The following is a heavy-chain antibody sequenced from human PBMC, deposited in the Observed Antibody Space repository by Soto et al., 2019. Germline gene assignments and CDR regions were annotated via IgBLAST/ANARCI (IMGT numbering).Heavy chain of an antibody. CDR2: IYYSGST. Sequence: SETLSLTCTVSGGSISSYYWSRIRQPPGKGLEWIGYIYYSGSTNYNPSLKSRVTISVDTSKNQFSLKLSSVTAADTAVYYCAGFDSSGWSSWFDPWGQGTLVTVSS. V-gene: IGHV4-59*08. CDR3: AGFDSSGWSSWFDP. CDR1: GGSISSYY. D-gene: IGHD6-19*01. J-gene: IGHJ5*02.